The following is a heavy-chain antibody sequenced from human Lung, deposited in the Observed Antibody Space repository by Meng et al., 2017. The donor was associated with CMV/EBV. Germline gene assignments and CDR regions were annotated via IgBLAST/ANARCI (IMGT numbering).Heavy chain of an antibody. CDR1: GFTFSSYW. Sequence: ESLKISCAASGFTFSSYWMHWVRQAPGKGLVWVSRINSDGSSTSYADSVKGRFTISRDNAKNTLYLQMNSLRAEDTAVYYCARDHYYDSSGLDYWGQGTLVTVSS. J-gene: IGHJ4*02. V-gene: IGHV3-74*01. CDR2: INSDGSST. D-gene: IGHD3-22*01. CDR3: ARDHYYDSSGLDY.